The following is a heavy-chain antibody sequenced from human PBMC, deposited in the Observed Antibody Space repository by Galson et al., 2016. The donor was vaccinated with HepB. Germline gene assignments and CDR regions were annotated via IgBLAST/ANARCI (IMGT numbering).Heavy chain of an antibody. J-gene: IGHJ4*02. CDR1: GYVFSSYW. D-gene: IGHD3-22*01. CDR2: FYPGDSEI. V-gene: IGHV5-51*01. Sequence: QSGAEVKKPGESLKISCKGEGYVFSSYWIAWVRQTPDKGLGWMGLFYPGDSEIRYSPSFQGQVTFSADKSINTAYMQWSSLKASDTAIYYCARLVSSRSPYDSWGQGTLVTGSS. CDR3: ARLVSSRSPYDS.